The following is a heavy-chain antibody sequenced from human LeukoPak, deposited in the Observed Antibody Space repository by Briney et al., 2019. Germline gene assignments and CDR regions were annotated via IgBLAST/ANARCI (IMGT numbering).Heavy chain of an antibody. D-gene: IGHD5-18*01. Sequence: GGSLRLSCAASGFTFSSYWMHRVRQAPGKGLVWVSRINSDGSSTSYADSVKGRFTISRDNAKNTLYLQMNSLRVEDTAVYYCATPAGGYSYGSFDYWGQGTLVTVSS. CDR3: ATPAGGYSYGSFDY. CDR1: GFTFSSYW. CDR2: INSDGSST. V-gene: IGHV3-74*01. J-gene: IGHJ4*02.